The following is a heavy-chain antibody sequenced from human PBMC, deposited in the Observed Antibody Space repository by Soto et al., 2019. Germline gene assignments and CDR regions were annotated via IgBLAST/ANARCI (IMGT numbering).Heavy chain of an antibody. CDR3: SRGDYYDFWSVSSYYYYGMDV. Sequence: GGSLRLSCAASGFTFSSYAMHWVRQAPGKGLEWVAVISYDGSNKYYADSVKGRFTISRDNSKNTLYLQMNSLRAEDTAVYYCSRGDYYDFWSVSSYYYYGMDVWGQGTTVTVSS. V-gene: IGHV3-30-3*01. D-gene: IGHD3-3*01. J-gene: IGHJ6*02. CDR2: ISYDGSNK. CDR1: GFTFSSYA.